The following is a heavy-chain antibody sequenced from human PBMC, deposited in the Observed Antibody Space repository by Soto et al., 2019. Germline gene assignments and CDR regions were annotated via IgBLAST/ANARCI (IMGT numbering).Heavy chain of an antibody. CDR1: GYTFTSYY. D-gene: IGHD6-13*01. CDR2: INPSGGST. V-gene: IGHV1-46*01. Sequence: ASVKVSSKASGYTFTSYYMHWVRQAPGQGLEWMGIINPSGGSTSYAQKFQGRVTMTRDTSTSTVYMELSSLRSEDTAVYYCARNGQQQLPYYYYGMDVWGQGTTVTVSS. J-gene: IGHJ6*02. CDR3: ARNGQQQLPYYYYGMDV.